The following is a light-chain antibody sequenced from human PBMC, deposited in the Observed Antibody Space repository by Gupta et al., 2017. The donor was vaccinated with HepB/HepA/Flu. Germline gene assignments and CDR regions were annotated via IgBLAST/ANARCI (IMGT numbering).Light chain of an antibody. V-gene: IGKV1-5*03. CDR3: QQDNSYKT. J-gene: IGKJ1*01. Sequence: DIQMTQSPSTLSASVGDRVTITCRASQSISTWLAWYQQKPGKAPKVLIYKASSLESGVPSRFSGSGSGTEFTLTSTSLQPDDFATYYCQQDNSYKTFGQGTKVEIK. CDR2: KAS. CDR1: QSISTW.